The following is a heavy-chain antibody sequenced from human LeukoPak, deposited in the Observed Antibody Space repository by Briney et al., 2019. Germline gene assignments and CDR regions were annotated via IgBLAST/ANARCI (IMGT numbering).Heavy chain of an antibody. J-gene: IGHJ4*02. V-gene: IGHV4-39*07. CDR2: IYHSGST. D-gene: IGHD5-12*01. CDR3: ARDRSGYDTADDY. Sequence: PSETLSLTCTVSGGSISSGGYYWGWIRQPPGKGLEWIGSIYHSGSTYYNLSLKSRVTISVDTSKNQFSLKLSSVTAADTAVYYCARDRSGYDTADDYWGQGTLVTVSS. CDR1: GGSISSGGYY.